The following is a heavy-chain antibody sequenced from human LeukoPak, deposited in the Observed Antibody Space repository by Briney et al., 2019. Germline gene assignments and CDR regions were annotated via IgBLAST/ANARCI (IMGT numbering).Heavy chain of an antibody. Sequence: PGGSLRLSCGVFGFPFSIYEMNWVRQAPGKGLEWVSNIASSGTTRYYADSVTGRFSISRDNAKGSLYLQMNRLRVEDTAVYYCALLAVASDLDYWGQGALVTVSS. V-gene: IGHV3-48*03. D-gene: IGHD6-19*01. CDR3: ALLAVASDLDY. J-gene: IGHJ4*02. CDR1: GFPFSIYE. CDR2: IASSGTTR.